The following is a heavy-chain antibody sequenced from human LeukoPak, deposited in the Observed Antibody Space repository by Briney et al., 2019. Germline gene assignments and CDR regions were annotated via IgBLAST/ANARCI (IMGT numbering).Heavy chain of an antibody. V-gene: IGHV5-51*01. CDR1: GYSLSSYW. J-gene: IGHJ6*02. Sequence: GESQKISCKGSGYSLSSYWIGWVRQMPGKGLEWMGIISPGDSETRYSASLEGQVTFSTDKSISTAYLQWSSLKASDTAIYYCARRNYYGLDVWGQGTTVTVSS. CDR2: ISPGDSET. CDR3: ARRNYYGLDV.